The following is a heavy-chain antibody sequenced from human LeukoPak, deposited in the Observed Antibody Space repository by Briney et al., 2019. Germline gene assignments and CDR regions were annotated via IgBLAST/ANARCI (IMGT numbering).Heavy chain of an antibody. J-gene: IGHJ4*02. CDR1: GFTFSSYA. CDR3: AKDRIVPAAMGALNY. D-gene: IGHD2-2*01. Sequence: GGSLRLSCAASGFTFSSYAMSWVRQAPGKGLEWVSAISGRGGSTYYADSVKGRFTISRDNSKNTLYLQMTSLRAEDTAVYYCAKDRIVPAAMGALNYWGQGTLVTVSP. V-gene: IGHV3-23*01. CDR2: ISGRGGST.